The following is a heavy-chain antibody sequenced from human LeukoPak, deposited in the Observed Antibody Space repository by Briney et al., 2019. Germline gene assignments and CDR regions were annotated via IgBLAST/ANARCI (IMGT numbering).Heavy chain of an antibody. D-gene: IGHD6-19*01. Sequence: SETLSLTCTVSGGPISSYYWSWIRQPAGKGLEWIGRIYTSGSTNYNPSLKSRVTMSVDTSKNQFSLKLSSVTAADTAVYYCARAIAPQGPYSSGWYLGLYFDYWGQGTLVTVSS. J-gene: IGHJ4*02. CDR2: IYTSGST. CDR3: ARAIAPQGPYSSGWYLGLYFDY. V-gene: IGHV4-4*07. CDR1: GGPISSYY.